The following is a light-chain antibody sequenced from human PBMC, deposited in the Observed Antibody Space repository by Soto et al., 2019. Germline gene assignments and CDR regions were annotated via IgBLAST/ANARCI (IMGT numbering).Light chain of an antibody. V-gene: IGKV1-9*01. CDR1: QAVPNN. CDR3: QQLFDSPIT. CDR2: AAS. Sequence: DIHLTQSPSFLSASVGDRVTITCLPSQAVPNNMAWYQVKPGKAPKLLIYAASTLESGVPSRFSATVSGTEFSLTITSLQPEDFATYYCQQLFDSPITFGQGTRLEIK. J-gene: IGKJ5*01.